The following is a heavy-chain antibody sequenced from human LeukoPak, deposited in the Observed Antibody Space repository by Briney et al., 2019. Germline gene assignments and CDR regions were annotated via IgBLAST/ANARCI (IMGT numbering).Heavy chain of an antibody. V-gene: IGHV3-21*01. CDR2: ISSSSSYI. Sequence: RPGGSLRLSCAASGFTFSSYSMNWVRQAPGKGLEWVSYISSSSSYIYYADSVKGRFTISRDNAKNSLYLQMNSLRAEDTAVYYCARENWTPDYGTSLTDYWGQGTLVTVSS. CDR1: GFTFSSYS. D-gene: IGHD4-17*01. J-gene: IGHJ4*02. CDR3: ARENWTPDYGTSLTDY.